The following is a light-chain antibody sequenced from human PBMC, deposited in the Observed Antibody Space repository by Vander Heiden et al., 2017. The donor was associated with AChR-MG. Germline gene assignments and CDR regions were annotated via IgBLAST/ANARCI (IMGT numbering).Light chain of an antibody. CDR2: GES. CDR1: QSVSSSY. CDR3: QQYGNSPLFT. J-gene: IGKJ3*01. V-gene: IGKV3-20*01. Sequence: DTALTLPPGTLCLSPEERATLTCRGRQSVSSSYLAWYQQKPREAPRHLIYGESSRATGIPDRFSGSRSGTDFTLTISRMEHEDFAVYYCQQYGNSPLFTFGHGTKVDIK.